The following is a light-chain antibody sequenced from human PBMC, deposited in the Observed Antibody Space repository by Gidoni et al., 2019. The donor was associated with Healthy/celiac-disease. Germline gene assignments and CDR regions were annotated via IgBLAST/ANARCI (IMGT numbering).Light chain of an antibody. CDR1: QSLLHSNGYNY. CDR2: LGS. J-gene: IGKJ1*01. CDR3: MQALQTPTT. V-gene: IGKV2-28*01. Sequence: EIVMTQSPLSLPVTPGEPASISCRSSQSLLHSNGYNYLDWYLQKPGQSPQLLIYLGSNRASGVPDRFSGSGSGTDFTLKISRVEAEDVGVYYCMQALQTPTTFGQXTKVEIK.